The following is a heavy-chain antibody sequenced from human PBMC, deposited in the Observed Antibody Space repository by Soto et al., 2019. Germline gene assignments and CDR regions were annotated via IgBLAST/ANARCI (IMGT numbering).Heavy chain of an antibody. D-gene: IGHD3-10*01. Sequence: QVQLVQSGAEVKKPGASVKVSCKASGYTFTKYGISWVQHAPGQGLEWMGWISAYNGNTKYAQKLQGRVTMTTDTSTSTAYMELRSLRSDDTAVYYCARGVVSGSYYNLYNWFGPCGQGTLVTASP. J-gene: IGHJ5*02. CDR2: ISAYNGNT. CDR1: GYTFTKYG. CDR3: ARGVVSGSYYNLYNWFGP. V-gene: IGHV1-18*01.